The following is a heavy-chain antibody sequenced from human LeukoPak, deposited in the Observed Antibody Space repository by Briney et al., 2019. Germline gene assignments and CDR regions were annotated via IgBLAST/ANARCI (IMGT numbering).Heavy chain of an antibody. V-gene: IGHV4-59*01. J-gene: IGHJ4*02. CDR2: IFNNGDT. Sequence: PSETLSLTCTISSASISNYYWSWVRQPPGKSLEWIAGIFNNGDTKYSPSLKSRVTMSVDTSKNQLSLNLTSVTAADTAVYYCARMSYDILTGYQPLDYWGQGTLVTVSS. CDR1: SASISNYY. CDR3: ARMSYDILTGYQPLDY. D-gene: IGHD3-9*01.